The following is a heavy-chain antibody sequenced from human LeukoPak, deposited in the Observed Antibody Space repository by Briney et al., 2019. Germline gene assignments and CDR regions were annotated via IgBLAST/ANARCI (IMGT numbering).Heavy chain of an antibody. CDR3: ARGIGYIAVAAYYFDY. CDR2: IYYSGST. D-gene: IGHD6-19*01. Sequence: PSETLSLTCAVYGGSFSGYDWSWIRQPPGKGLEWIGFIYYSGSTNYNPSLKSRVTISVDKSKNQFSLKLSSVTAADTAVYYCARGIGYIAVAAYYFDYWGQGTLVTVSS. V-gene: IGHV4-59*12. CDR1: GGSFSGYD. J-gene: IGHJ4*02.